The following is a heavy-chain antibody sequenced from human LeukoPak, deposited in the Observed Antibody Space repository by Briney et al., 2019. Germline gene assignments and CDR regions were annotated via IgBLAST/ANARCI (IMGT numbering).Heavy chain of an antibody. CDR2: IIPIFGTA. J-gene: IGHJ5*02. V-gene: IGHV1-69*05. Sequence: HGASVKVSCKASGGTFSSYAISWVRQAPGQGLEWMGGIIPIFGTANYAQKFQGRVTITTDESTSTAYMELSSLRSEDTAVYYCARDDDSRPARGTMGFDPWGQGALVTVSS. CDR3: ARDDDSRPARGTMGFDP. D-gene: IGHD3-22*01. CDR1: GGTFSSYA.